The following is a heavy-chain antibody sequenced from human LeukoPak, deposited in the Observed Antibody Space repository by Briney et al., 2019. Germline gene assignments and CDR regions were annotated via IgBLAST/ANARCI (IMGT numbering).Heavy chain of an antibody. CDR3: AKDYSPAH. V-gene: IGHV3-23*01. CDR2: ITPAGGT. J-gene: IGHJ4*02. Sequence: GGSRRLSCAASGFTFNNYAMTWVRQAPGNGLEWISGITPAGGTYYADSVKGRFSISRDNSKNTLYLQMNSLRAEDTAIYYCAKDYSPAHWGQGTLVSVSS. D-gene: IGHD4-11*01. CDR1: GFTFNNYA.